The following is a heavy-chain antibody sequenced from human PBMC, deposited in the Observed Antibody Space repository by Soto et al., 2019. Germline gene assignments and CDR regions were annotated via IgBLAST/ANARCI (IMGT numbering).Heavy chain of an antibody. CDR2: ISGNGANT. CDR3: AKDRPNYYGSGGGYYKAGGDY. Sequence: EVQLLGSGGGLVQPGGSLRLSCAASGLTFSTYAMSWVRQAPGKGLEWVSSISGNGANTYYMDSVKGRFIISRDNSKNTLFLQMNSLSAEDTALYYCAKDRPNYYGSGGGYYKAGGDYWGQGTLVTVSS. J-gene: IGHJ4*02. CDR1: GLTFSTYA. V-gene: IGHV3-23*01. D-gene: IGHD3-10*01.